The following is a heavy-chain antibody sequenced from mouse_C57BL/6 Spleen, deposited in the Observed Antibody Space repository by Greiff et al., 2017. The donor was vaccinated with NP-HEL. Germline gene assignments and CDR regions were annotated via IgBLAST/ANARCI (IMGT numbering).Heavy chain of an antibody. V-gene: IGHV3-6*01. J-gene: IGHJ1*03. Sequence: EVKLVESGPGLVKPSQSLSLTCSVTGYSITSGYYWNWIRQFPGNKLEWMGYISYDGSNNYNPSLKNRISITRDTSKNQFFLKLNSVTTEDTATYYCARGGLRRLDWYFDVWGTGTTVTVSS. CDR1: GYSITSGYY. CDR2: ISYDGSN. CDR3: ARGGLRRLDWYFDV. D-gene: IGHD2-2*01.